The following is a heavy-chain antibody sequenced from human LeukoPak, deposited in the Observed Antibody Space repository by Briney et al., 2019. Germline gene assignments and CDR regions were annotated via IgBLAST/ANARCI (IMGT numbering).Heavy chain of an antibody. V-gene: IGHV1-46*01. CDR3: ARDYDILTAYYTFDY. J-gene: IGHJ4*02. CDR1: GYTFTSYY. Sequence: ASVKVSCKASGYTFTSYYMHWVRQAPRQGLEWMGIINPSGGSTSYAQKFQGRVTMTRDMSTSTVYMELSSLRSEDTAVYYCARDYDILTAYYTFDYWGQGTLVTVSS. D-gene: IGHD3-9*01. CDR2: INPSGGST.